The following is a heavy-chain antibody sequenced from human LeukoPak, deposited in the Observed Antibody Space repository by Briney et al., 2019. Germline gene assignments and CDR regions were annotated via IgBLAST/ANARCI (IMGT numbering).Heavy chain of an antibody. CDR3: AKPGGTFDY. J-gene: IGHJ4*02. CDR1: GFTFSSYG. V-gene: IGHV3-30*18. Sequence: PGRSLRLSCAASGFTFSSYGMHWVRQAPGKGLEWVAVISSDGSNKYYADSVKGRFTISRDNSKNTLYLQMNSLRAEDTAVYYCAKPGGTFDYWGQGTLVTVSS. D-gene: IGHD1-1*01. CDR2: ISSDGSNK.